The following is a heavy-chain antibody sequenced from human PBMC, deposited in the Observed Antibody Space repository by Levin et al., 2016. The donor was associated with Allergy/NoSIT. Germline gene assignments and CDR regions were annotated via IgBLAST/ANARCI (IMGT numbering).Heavy chain of an antibody. CDR2: ISASNGNT. Sequence: ASVKVSCKASGYTFSSHGISWVRYTAPGQGLEWMGWISASNGNTEYAQRVQGRVTSTTDTSTSTAYMELRTLTSDDTAVYYCAREPPNWNYVPYFYGMDVWGRGTTVTVSS. CDR3: AREPPNWNYVPYFYGMDV. J-gene: IGHJ6*02. CDR1: GYTFSSHG. D-gene: IGHD1-7*01. V-gene: IGHV1-18*01.